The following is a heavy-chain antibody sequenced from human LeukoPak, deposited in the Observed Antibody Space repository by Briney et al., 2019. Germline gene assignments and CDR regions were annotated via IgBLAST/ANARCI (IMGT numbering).Heavy chain of an antibody. J-gene: IGHJ4*02. CDR2: ISSGGTT. D-gene: IGHD1-14*01. V-gene: IGHV3-23*01. Sequence: PGGSLRLSCAASGFTIDSYAMSWVRQAPGKGLEWVSAISSGGTTYYADSVKGRFTISRDNSKSTQYLQMNSLSAEDTAVYYCAKDWASGNYFDYWGQGTLVTVSS. CDR3: AKDWASGNYFDY. CDR1: GFTIDSYA.